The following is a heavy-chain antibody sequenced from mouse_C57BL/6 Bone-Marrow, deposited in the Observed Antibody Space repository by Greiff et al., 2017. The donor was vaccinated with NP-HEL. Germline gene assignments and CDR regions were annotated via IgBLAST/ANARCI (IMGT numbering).Heavy chain of an antibody. D-gene: IGHD1-1*01. J-gene: IGHJ2*01. CDR3: ASGGTVDYFDY. CDR1: GYTFTSYW. CDR2: IHPNSGST. Sequence: LQQPGAELVKPGASVTLSCKASGYTFTSYWMHWVKQRPGQGLEWIGMIHPNSGSTNYNEKFKSKATLTVDKSSSTAYMQLSSLTSEDSAVYYCASGGTVDYFDYWGQGTTLTVSS. V-gene: IGHV1-64*01.